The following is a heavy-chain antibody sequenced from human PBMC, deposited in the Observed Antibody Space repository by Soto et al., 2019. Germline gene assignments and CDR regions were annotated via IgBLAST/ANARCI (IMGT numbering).Heavy chain of an antibody. CDR1: GCSINNYY. CDR2: INYSGST. J-gene: IGHJ5*02. CDR3: ARVDYYYDSSGYRYNWFDP. D-gene: IGHD3-22*01. V-gene: IGHV4-59*01. Sequence: SETLSLTFTLSGCSINNYYWSWVRQPPGKGLEWIGYINYSGSTSNNPSLKSRVTIPVDTSKNQFSLKLSSVTAADTAVYYCARVDYYYDSSGYRYNWFDPWGQGTLVTVS.